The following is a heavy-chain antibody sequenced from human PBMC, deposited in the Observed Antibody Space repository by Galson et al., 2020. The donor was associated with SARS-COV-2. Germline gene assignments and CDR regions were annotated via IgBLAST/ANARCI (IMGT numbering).Heavy chain of an antibody. D-gene: IGHD3-3*01. V-gene: IGHV4-31*03. J-gene: IGHJ4*02. CDR3: ARGLTIFGVVSNFDY. CDR1: GGSISSGGYY. Sequence: ETSETLSLTCTVSGGSISSGGYYWSWIRQHPGKGLEWIGYIYYSGSTYYNPSLKSRVTISVDTYKNQFSLKLSSVTAADTAVYYCARGLTIFGVVSNFDYWGQGTLVTVAS. CDR2: IYYSGST.